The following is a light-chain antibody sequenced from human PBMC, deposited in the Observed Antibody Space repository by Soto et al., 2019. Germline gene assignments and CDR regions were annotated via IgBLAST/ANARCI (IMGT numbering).Light chain of an antibody. CDR2: AAY. V-gene: IGKV1-27*01. Sequence: DIQMTQSPSSLSASVGDRVTISCRASQGISNYLAWYQQKPGKVPTLLIYAAYTLRSGVPYRFSGSGSGTDFTLTISSLQPSDVAIYYCKAYTIAPRTFGPGTKVDIK. CDR1: QGISNY. CDR3: KAYTIAPRT. J-gene: IGKJ3*01.